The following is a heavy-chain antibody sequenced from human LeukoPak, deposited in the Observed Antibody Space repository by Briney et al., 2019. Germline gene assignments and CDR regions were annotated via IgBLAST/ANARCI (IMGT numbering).Heavy chain of an antibody. D-gene: IGHD2-2*01. V-gene: IGHV3-30*04. CDR1: GFTFSSYA. CDR2: ISYDGSNK. J-gene: IGHJ6*02. Sequence: GGSLRFSCAASGFTFSSYAMHWVRQAPGKGLEWVAVISYDGSNKYYADSVKGRFTISRDNSKNTLYLQMNSLRAEDTAVYYCARGVRYQLPLYYYYGMDVWGQGTTVTVSS. CDR3: ARGVRYQLPLYYYYGMDV.